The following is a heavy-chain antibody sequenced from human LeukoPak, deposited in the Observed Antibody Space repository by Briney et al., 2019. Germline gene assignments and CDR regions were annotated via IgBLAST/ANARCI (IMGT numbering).Heavy chain of an antibody. CDR1: GFTFSSYS. Sequence: PGGSLRLSCAASGFTFSSYSMNWVRRAPGKGLEWVSSISSSSSYIYYADSVKGRFTISRDNAKNSLYLQMNSLRAEDTAVYYCAREIVVVPAAVNWFDPWGQGTLVTVSS. D-gene: IGHD2-2*01. CDR2: ISSSSSYI. CDR3: AREIVVVPAAVNWFDP. V-gene: IGHV3-21*01. J-gene: IGHJ5*02.